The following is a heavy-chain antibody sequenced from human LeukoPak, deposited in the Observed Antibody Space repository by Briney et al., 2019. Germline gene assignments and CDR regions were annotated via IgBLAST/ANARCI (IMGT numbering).Heavy chain of an antibody. V-gene: IGHV5-51*01. CDR3: ARQRYCSGGSCYTPYGYYYYGMDV. J-gene: IGHJ6*02. Sequence: GESLKISCKGSGYSFTTYWIGWVRQMPGKGLEWMGIFYPGDSDTRYSPSFQGQVTISADKSISTAYLQWSSLKASDTAMYYCARQRYCSGGSCYTPYGYYYYGMDVWGQGTTVTVSS. D-gene: IGHD2-15*01. CDR1: GYSFTTYW. CDR2: FYPGDSDT.